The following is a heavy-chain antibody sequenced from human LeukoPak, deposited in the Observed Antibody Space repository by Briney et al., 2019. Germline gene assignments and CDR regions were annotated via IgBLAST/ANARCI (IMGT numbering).Heavy chain of an antibody. CDR3: ARSARENDILTGYYEPDYYYYMDV. CDR1: GGSISSGSYY. Sequence: PSETLSLTCTVSGGSISSGSYYWGWIRQPPGKGLDWIGSIYYSGSTYYNPSLESRATISVDTSKNQFSLKLSAVTAADTAVYYCARSARENDILTGYYEPDYYYYMDVWGKGTTVTISS. J-gene: IGHJ6*03. CDR2: IYYSGST. V-gene: IGHV4-39*01. D-gene: IGHD3-9*01.